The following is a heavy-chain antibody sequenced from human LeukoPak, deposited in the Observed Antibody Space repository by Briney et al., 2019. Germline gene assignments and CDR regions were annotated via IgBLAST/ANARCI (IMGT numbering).Heavy chain of an antibody. V-gene: IGHV1-69*05. CDR1: GGTFSSYA. CDR3: ARDLVGANTFDY. CDR2: IIPIFGTA. J-gene: IGHJ4*02. Sequence: SVKVSCKASGGTFSSYAISWVRQAPGQGLEWMGGIIPIFGTANYAQKFQGRVTITTDESTSTAYMELSSLRSEDTAVYYCARDLVGANTFDYWGQGTLVTVSS. D-gene: IGHD1-26*01.